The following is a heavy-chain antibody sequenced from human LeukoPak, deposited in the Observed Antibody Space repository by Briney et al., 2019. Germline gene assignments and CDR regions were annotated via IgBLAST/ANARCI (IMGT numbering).Heavy chain of an antibody. CDR1: GGTFSSYA. J-gene: IGHJ4*02. Sequence: GASVKVSCKASGGTFSSYAISWVRQAPGQGLEWMGWINPNSGDTNYAQKFQGRVTMTRDTSISTVYMELRSLRSDDTAVYYCARDGDDGGYFDYWGQGTLVTVSS. CDR3: ARDGDDGGYFDY. V-gene: IGHV1-2*02. CDR2: INPNSGDT. D-gene: IGHD7-27*01.